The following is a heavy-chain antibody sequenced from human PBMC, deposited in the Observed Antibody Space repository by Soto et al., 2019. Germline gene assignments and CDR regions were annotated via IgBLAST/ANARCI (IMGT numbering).Heavy chain of an antibody. D-gene: IGHD2-2*01. CDR1: GGTFSSYT. V-gene: IGHV1-69*02. CDR2: IIPILGIA. CDR3: ARGILVPAAVPYYMDV. J-gene: IGHJ6*03. Sequence: QVQLVQSGAEVKKPGSSVKVSCKASGGTFSSYTISWVRQAPGQGLEWMGRIIPILGIANYAQKFQGRVTITADKSTRTAYMELSSLRTEDTGVYYCARGILVPAAVPYYMDVWGKGTTVTVSS.